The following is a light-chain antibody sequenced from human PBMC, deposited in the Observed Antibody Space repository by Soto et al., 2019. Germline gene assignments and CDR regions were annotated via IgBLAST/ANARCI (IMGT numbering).Light chain of an antibody. CDR3: QQYSKWPLT. J-gene: IGKJ4*01. CDR1: QSVSSN. CDR2: GAS. V-gene: IGKV3-15*01. Sequence: EIVMTQSPATLSVSPGERVTLSCRASQSVSSNLAWYQQKPGQAPRLLIYGASTRATGVPARFSGSGSGTEFTPTISSLQSEDFAVSYCQQYSKWPLTFGGGTKVEIK.